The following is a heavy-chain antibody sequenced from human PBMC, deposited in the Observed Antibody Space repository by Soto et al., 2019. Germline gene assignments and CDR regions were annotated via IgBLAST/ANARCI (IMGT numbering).Heavy chain of an antibody. CDR1: GGSFSGYY. Sequence: KTSETLSLTCAVYGGSFSGYYWSWIRQPPGKGLEWIGEINHSGSTNYNPSLKSRVTISVDTSKNQFSLKLSSVTAADTAVYYCGRPSRSSWQRRYYYGMDVWGQGTTVTVSS. V-gene: IGHV4-34*01. CDR3: GRPSRSSWQRRYYYGMDV. CDR2: INHSGST. J-gene: IGHJ6*02. D-gene: IGHD6-25*01.